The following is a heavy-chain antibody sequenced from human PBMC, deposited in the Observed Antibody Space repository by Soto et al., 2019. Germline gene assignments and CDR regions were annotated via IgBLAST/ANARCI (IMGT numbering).Heavy chain of an antibody. CDR3: ARDNILGILYGGMDV. Sequence: SETLSLTCTVSGGSISSGDYYWSWIRQPPGKGLEWIGYTYYSGSTYYNPSLKSRVTISVDTSKNQFSLKLSSVTAADTAVYYCARDNILGILYGGMDVWGQGTTVTVSS. J-gene: IGHJ6*02. CDR2: TYYSGST. D-gene: IGHD3-3*01. V-gene: IGHV4-30-4*01. CDR1: GGSISSGDYY.